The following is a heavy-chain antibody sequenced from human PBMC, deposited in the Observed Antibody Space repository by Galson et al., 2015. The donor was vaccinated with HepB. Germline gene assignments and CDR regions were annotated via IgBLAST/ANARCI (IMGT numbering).Heavy chain of an antibody. Sequence: SVKVSCKASGYTFTDYYVHWVRQAPGQGLEWVGWIDPSFGDTKYAQKFQGKVTMTRDTSINTVYMEVSGLRSDDTAVYYCARQYHVTLSYYYALDVWGQGTPVTVSS. CDR3: ARQYHVTLSYYYALDV. CDR1: GYTFTDYY. CDR2: IDPSFGDT. V-gene: IGHV1-2*02. J-gene: IGHJ6*02. D-gene: IGHD2-2*01.